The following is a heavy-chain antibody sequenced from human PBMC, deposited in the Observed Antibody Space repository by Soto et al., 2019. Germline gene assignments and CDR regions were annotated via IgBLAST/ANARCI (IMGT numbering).Heavy chain of an antibody. V-gene: IGHV1-46*02. CDR1: EYTFNTYY. CDR3: ACIGSSMVEAAAYDP. J-gene: IGHJ5*02. CDR2: IHPSGGGS. D-gene: IGHD6-13*01. Sequence: ASVKVSCKPSEYTFNTYYLHWVRQAPGQALEWMGVIHPSGGGSTYAQKFLGRVTVTRDTSTSTVFMELSSLRSEDTAVYYCACIGSSMVEAAAYDPWGQGTLVTVSS.